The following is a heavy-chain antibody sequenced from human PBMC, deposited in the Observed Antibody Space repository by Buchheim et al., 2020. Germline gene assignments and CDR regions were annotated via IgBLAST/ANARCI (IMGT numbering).Heavy chain of an antibody. D-gene: IGHD3-3*01. CDR3: ARGVTIFGVVITDYYYYYGMDV. CDR2: INHSGST. Sequence: QVQLQQWGAGLLKPSETLSLTCAVYGGSFSGYYWSWLRQPPGKGLEWIGEINHSGSTNYNPLLKSRVTISVDTSKNQFSLKLSSVTAADTAVYYCARGVTIFGVVITDYYYYYGMDVWGQGTT. V-gene: IGHV4-34*01. CDR1: GGSFSGYY. J-gene: IGHJ6*02.